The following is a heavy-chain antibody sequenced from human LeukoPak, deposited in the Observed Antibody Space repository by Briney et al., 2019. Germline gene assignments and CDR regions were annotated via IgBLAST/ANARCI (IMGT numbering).Heavy chain of an antibody. D-gene: IGHD3-3*01. CDR3: ASARFLSHYYYYMDV. J-gene: IGHJ6*03. CDR1: GGTFSSYA. V-gene: IGHV1-69*05. Sequence: GASLKVSCKASGGTFSSYAISWVRQAPGQGLEWMGGIIPIFGTANYAQKFQGRVTITTDESTSTAYMELSSLRSEDTAVYYCASARFLSHYYYYMDVWGKGTTVTVSS. CDR2: IIPIFGTA.